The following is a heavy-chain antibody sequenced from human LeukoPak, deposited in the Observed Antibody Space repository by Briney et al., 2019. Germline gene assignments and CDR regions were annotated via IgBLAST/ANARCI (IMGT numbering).Heavy chain of an antibody. V-gene: IGHV1-18*01. D-gene: IGHD6-6*01. CDR2: ISAYNGNT. CDR3: AKDATSYSIAARLY. J-gene: IGHJ4*02. CDR1: GYTFTSYS. Sequence: GASVKVSCKTSGYTFTSYSISWVRQAPGQGLEWLGWISAYNGNTNYGHKLQGRVTMTTDTSTSTAYVELRSLRSDDTAVYYCAKDATSYSIAARLYWGQGTLVTVSS.